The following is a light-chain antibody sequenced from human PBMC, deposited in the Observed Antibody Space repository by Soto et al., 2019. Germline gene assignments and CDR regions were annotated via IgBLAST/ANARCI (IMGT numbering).Light chain of an antibody. Sequence: DIQMTQSPSSLPASVGDRVTISCRASQSISSYLNWYQQKPGKAPKLLIYAASSLQSGVPSRFSGSGSGTDFTLTISSLQPEDFATYYCQQSYSTPWTFGQGTKVHIK. CDR3: QQSYSTPWT. CDR1: QSISSY. CDR2: AAS. J-gene: IGKJ1*01. V-gene: IGKV1-39*01.